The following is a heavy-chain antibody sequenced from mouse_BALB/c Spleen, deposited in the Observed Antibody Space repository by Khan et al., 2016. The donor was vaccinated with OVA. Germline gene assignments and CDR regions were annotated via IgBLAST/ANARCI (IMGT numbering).Heavy chain of an antibody. CDR1: GYSITSDYA. Sequence: VQLQQSGPGLVKPSQSLSLTCTVTGYSITSDYAWNWIRQFPGNKLEWMGFITYSGNTNYNPSLKSRFSITRDTSKNQFFLQLNSVTTDDTATYYCAKVYGGDFDYWGQGTTLTVSS. D-gene: IGHD1-1*01. CDR3: AKVYGGDFDY. V-gene: IGHV3-2*02. J-gene: IGHJ2*01. CDR2: ITYSGNT.